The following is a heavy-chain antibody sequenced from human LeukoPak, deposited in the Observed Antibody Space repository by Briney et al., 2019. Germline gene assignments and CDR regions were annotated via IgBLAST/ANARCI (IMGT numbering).Heavy chain of an antibody. V-gene: IGHV4-30-4*01. D-gene: IGHD5-18*01. CDR2: IYYSGST. J-gene: IGHJ4*02. CDR1: GGSISSGDYY. Sequence: PSQTLSLTCTVSGGSISSGDYYWSWIRQPPGKGLEWIGYIYYSGSTYYNPSLKSRVTISVDTSKNQFSLKLGSVTAADTAVYYCASWDTAMAYYFDYWGQGTLVTVSS. CDR3: ASWDTAMAYYFDY.